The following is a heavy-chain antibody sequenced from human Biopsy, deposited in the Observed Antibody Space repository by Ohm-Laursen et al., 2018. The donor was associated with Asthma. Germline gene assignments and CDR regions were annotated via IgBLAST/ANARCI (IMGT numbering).Heavy chain of an antibody. CDR3: ARTYYDFLTGQVNDVFAI. CDR1: GYTFIHFA. V-gene: IGHV1-3*01. D-gene: IGHD3-9*01. CDR2: INAGDGNT. J-gene: IGHJ3*02. Sequence: SVKVSCKASGYTFIHFAIHWVRQAPGQRLEWMGWINAGDGNTKYSQKFQGRVTISRDTSASTAYMDLSSLRSEDTAVYYCARTYYDFLTGQVNDVFAIWGQGTVVTVSS.